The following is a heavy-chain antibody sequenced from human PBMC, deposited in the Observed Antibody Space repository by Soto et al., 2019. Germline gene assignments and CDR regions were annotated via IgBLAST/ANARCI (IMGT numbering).Heavy chain of an antibody. D-gene: IGHD5-12*01. CDR3: VRDRGYTGYDLQY. J-gene: IGHJ4*02. V-gene: IGHV3-48*02. CDR1: GFPFRTYA. Sequence: EVELVESGGGLIQPGGSLRLSCAAAGFPFRTYAMNWVRQAPGKGLEWLSYINHHSGTIYYADSVKGRFTISRDNAKNSLYLQLNGLIDEDTDIYYCVRDRGYTGYDLQYWGQGTLVTVSS. CDR2: INHHSGTI.